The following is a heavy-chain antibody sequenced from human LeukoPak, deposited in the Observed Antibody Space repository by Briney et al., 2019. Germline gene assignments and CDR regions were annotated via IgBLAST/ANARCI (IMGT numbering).Heavy chain of an antibody. D-gene: IGHD3-10*01. V-gene: IGHV3-30*18. Sequence: GRSLRLSCAASGFTFSSYGMHWVRQAPGKGLEWVAVISYDGSNKYYADSVKGRFTISRDNSKNTLYLQMNSLRAEDTAVYYCGKDLDQYGSGSYYHYGMDVWGEGTTVTVSS. CDR3: GKDLDQYGSGSYYHYGMDV. J-gene: IGHJ6*04. CDR1: GFTFSSYG. CDR2: ISYDGSNK.